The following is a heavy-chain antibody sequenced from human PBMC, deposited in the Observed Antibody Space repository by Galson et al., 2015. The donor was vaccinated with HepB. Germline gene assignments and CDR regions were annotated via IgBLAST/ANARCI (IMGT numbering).Heavy chain of an antibody. Sequence: SLRLSCAASGFTFNTYAMAWIRQAPGKGLEWVSGINGRGSTRSYSDAVKGRFSISRDNSKDTVFLQMDNLRAEDTAVYYCVKGGSWFGGDWFDPWGQGALVTVS. CDR2: INGRGSTR. CDR3: VKGGSWFGGDWFDP. V-gene: IGHV3-23*01. J-gene: IGHJ5*02. D-gene: IGHD3-16*01. CDR1: GFTFNTYA.